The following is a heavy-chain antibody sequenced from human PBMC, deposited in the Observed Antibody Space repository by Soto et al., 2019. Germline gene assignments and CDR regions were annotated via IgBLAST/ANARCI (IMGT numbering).Heavy chain of an antibody. CDR1: GGSFSGYY. CDR2: INHSGST. Sequence: SETLSLTCAVYGGSFSGYYWSWIRQPPGKGLEWIGEINHSGSTNYNPSLKSRVTISVDTSKNQFSLKLSSVTAADTAVYYCARVPRQIRRTFDYWGQGTLVTVSS. CDR3: ARVPRQIRRTFDY. J-gene: IGHJ4*02. V-gene: IGHV4-34*01.